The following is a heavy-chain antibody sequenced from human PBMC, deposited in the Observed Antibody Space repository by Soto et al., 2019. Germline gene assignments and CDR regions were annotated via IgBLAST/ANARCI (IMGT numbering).Heavy chain of an antibody. CDR1: GYTFTSYY. CDR2: INPSGGST. CDR3: ASGWNDDIFDY. V-gene: IGHV1-46*01. Sequence: QVQLVRSGAEVKKPGASVKVSCKASGYTFTSYYMHWVRQAPGQGLEWMGIINPSGGSTSYAQKFHGRVTMTRDTSTSTVYMELSSLRSEDTAVYYCASGWNDDIFDYWGQGTLVTVSS. D-gene: IGHD1-1*01. J-gene: IGHJ4*02.